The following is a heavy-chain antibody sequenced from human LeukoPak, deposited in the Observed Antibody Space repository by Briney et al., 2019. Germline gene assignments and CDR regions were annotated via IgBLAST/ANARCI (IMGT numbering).Heavy chain of an antibody. CDR3: ARGTGMGSGHYYYYMDV. D-gene: IGHD5-18*01. CDR2: IYHSGST. Sequence: PSETLSLTCTVSGVSISSGGYYWSWIRQPPGKGLEWIGYIYHSGSTYYNPSLKSRATISVDRSKNQFSLKLSSVTAADTAVYYCARGTGMGSGHYYYYMDVWGKGTTVTVSS. CDR1: GVSISSGGYY. J-gene: IGHJ6*03. V-gene: IGHV4-30-2*01.